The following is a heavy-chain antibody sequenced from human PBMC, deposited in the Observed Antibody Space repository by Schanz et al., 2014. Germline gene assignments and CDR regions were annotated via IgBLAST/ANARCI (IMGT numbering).Heavy chain of an antibody. CDR1: GYNITSND. J-gene: IGHJ4*02. D-gene: IGHD1-26*01. V-gene: IGHV1-18*01. Sequence: QVHLVQSGAEVKKPGASVKVSCKASGYNITSNDVTWVRQATGQGLEWMGWIGGSDGNTNFAQKFQGSVTMTTDTSTSTVYMELRSLTSDDSAVYYCARDRDQWDGNYLDYWGQGTLVTVSS. CDR3: ARDRDQWDGNYLDY. CDR2: IGGSDGNT.